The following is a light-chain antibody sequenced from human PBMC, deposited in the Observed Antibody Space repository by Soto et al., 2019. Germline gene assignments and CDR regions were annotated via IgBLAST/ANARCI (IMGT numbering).Light chain of an antibody. V-gene: IGKV3-11*01. CDR2: DAS. J-gene: IGKJ4*01. CDR1: QSVSSY. Sequence: EFVLTQSPGTLSLSPGERANLSCRASQSVSSYLAWYQQKPGQAPRLLIYDASNRATGIPARFSGSGSGTDFTLTISSLEPEDFAVYYCQQRSNWPLTFGGGTKVDIK. CDR3: QQRSNWPLT.